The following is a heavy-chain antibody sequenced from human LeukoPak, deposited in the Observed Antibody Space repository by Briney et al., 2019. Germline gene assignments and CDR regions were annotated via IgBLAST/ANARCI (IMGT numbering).Heavy chain of an antibody. Sequence: SETLSLTCTVSGGSISSYYWSWIRQPPGKGLEWIGYIYHSGSTNYNPSLKSRVTISVDTSKNQFSLKLSSVTAADTAVYYCAREGYYDSSGYAPFDYWGQGTLVTVSS. CDR3: AREGYYDSSGYAPFDY. V-gene: IGHV4-59*01. CDR1: GGSISSYY. J-gene: IGHJ4*02. CDR2: IYHSGST. D-gene: IGHD3-22*01.